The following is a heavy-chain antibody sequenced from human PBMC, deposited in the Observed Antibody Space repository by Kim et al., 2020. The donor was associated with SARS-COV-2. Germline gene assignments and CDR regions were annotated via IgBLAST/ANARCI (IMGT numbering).Heavy chain of an antibody. Sequence: GGSLRLSCAASGFTFSSYGMHWVRQAPGKGLEWVAVIWYDGSNKYYADSVKGRFTISRDNSKNTLYLQMNSLRAEDTAVYYCAKAWGGSENWYFDLWGRGTLVTVSS. CDR1: GFTFSSYG. V-gene: IGHV3-33*06. CDR2: IWYDGSNK. D-gene: IGHD3-16*01. J-gene: IGHJ2*01. CDR3: AKAWGGSENWYFDL.